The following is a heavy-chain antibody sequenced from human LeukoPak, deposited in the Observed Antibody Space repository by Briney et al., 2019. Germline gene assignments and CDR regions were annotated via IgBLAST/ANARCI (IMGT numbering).Heavy chain of an antibody. CDR1: GFTFSSYA. CDR2: IGTTSGAI. D-gene: IGHD2-21*02. J-gene: IGHJ4*02. Sequence: GGSLRFSCAASGFTFSSYAMSWVRQAPGKGLEWVSYIGTTSGAIYYADSVKGRFTISRDSAKNSLYLQMNSLRAEDTAVYYCARFRTWGDKAFDYWGQGTLVTVSS. V-gene: IGHV3-48*01. CDR3: ARFRTWGDKAFDY.